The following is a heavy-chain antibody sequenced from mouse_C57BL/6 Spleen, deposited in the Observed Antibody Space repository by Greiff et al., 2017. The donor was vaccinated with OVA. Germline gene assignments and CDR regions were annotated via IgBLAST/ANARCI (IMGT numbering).Heavy chain of an antibody. CDR3: ARLGYGSSFPYYFDY. CDR1: GYTFTDYY. Sequence: EVQLQQSGPELVKPGASVKISCKASGYTFTDYYMNWVKQSHGKSLEWIGDINPNNGGTSYNQKFKGKATLTVDKSSSTAYMELRSLTSEDSAVYYCARLGYGSSFPYYFDYWGQGTTLTVSS. CDR2: INPNNGGT. V-gene: IGHV1-26*01. D-gene: IGHD1-1*01. J-gene: IGHJ2*01.